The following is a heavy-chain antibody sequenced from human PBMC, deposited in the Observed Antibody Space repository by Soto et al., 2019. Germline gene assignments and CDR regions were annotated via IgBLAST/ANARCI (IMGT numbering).Heavy chain of an antibody. CDR2: INPNSGVT. CDR3: ARGPRIVGATRTFDI. CDR1: EYTFTGYY. D-gene: IGHD1-26*01. V-gene: IGHV1-2*04. Sequence: QVQLVHSGAEVKKPGASVKVSCKASEYTFTGYYMHWVRQAPGQGLEWMGWINPNSGVTNYARKFQGWVTMTRDTSINTAFLEMNRLRSDDTAVYYCARGPRIVGATRTFDIWGQGTMVTVSS. J-gene: IGHJ3*02.